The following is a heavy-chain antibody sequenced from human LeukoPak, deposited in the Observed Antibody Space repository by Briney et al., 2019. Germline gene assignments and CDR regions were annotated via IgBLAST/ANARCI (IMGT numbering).Heavy chain of an antibody. Sequence: GGSLRLSCAASGFTFSSYGMHWVRQAPGKGLEWVAVIWYDGSNKYYADSVKGRFTISRENSKNPLYLQMNSLRVEDTAVYYCARGGYDSSGYYYRYNWFDPWGQGTLLTVSS. D-gene: IGHD3-22*01. CDR2: IWYDGSNK. V-gene: IGHV3-33*01. J-gene: IGHJ5*02. CDR1: GFTFSSYG. CDR3: ARGGYDSSGYYYRYNWFDP.